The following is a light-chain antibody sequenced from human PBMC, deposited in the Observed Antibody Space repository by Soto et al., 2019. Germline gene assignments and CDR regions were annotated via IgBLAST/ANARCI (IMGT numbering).Light chain of an antibody. V-gene: IGKV1-12*01. J-gene: IGKJ5*01. CDR1: QGISSL. CDR3: QQANSFPLIT. CDR2: AAS. Sequence: IRMTQSPSSLSASTGDRVTISCGASQGISSLLAWYQQKPGKAPKLLIYAASSLQSGVPSRFSGSGSGTDFTLTISSLQPEDFATYYCQQANSFPLITFGQGTRLEI.